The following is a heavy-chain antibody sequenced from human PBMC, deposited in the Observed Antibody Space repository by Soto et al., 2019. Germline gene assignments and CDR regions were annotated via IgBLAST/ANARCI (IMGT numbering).Heavy chain of an antibody. CDR3: AKGGTLASLTVYYSDY. Sequence: GGSLRLSCAASGFTFDDYAMHWVRQAPGKGLEWVSGISWNSGSIGYADSVKGRFTISRDNAKNSLYLQMNSLRAEDTALYYCAKGGTLASLTVYYSDYSGPGTRGTVSS. CDR1: GFTFDDYA. J-gene: IGHJ4*02. CDR2: ISWNSGSI. V-gene: IGHV3-9*01. D-gene: IGHD3-3*02.